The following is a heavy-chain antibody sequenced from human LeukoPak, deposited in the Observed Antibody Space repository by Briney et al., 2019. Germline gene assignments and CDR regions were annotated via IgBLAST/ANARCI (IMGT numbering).Heavy chain of an antibody. CDR1: GGTFSSYA. CDR2: IIPIFGTA. J-gene: IGHJ4*02. CDR3: AREAGPGIAARSYFDY. D-gene: IGHD6-6*01. Sequence: GASVKVSCKASGGTFSSYAISWVRQAPGQGLEWMGGIIPIFGTANYAQKFQGRVTITADKSTSTAYMELSSLRSEDTAVYYCAREAGPGIAARSYFDYWGQGTLVTVSS. V-gene: IGHV1-69*06.